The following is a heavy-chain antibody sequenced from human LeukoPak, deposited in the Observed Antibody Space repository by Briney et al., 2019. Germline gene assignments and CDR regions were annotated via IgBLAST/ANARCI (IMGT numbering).Heavy chain of an antibody. V-gene: IGHV3-23*01. D-gene: IGHD3-22*01. CDR1: GFTFSSYA. Sequence: PGGSLRPSCAASGFTFSSYAMSWVRQAPGKGLEWVSAISGSGGSTYYADSVKGRFTISRDNSKNTLYLQMNSLRAEDTAVYYCARDRLRDMIVVPRDYWGQGTLVTVSS. CDR3: ARDRLRDMIVVPRDY. CDR2: ISGSGGST. J-gene: IGHJ4*02.